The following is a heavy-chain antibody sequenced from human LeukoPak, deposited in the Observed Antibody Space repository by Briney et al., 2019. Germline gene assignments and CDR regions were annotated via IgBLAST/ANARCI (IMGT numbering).Heavy chain of an antibody. V-gene: IGHV3-23*01. CDR2: ISGSGGST. CDR3: AIKGSSGWPYYFDY. D-gene: IGHD6-19*01. J-gene: IGHJ4*02. CDR1: GFTFSDYY. Sequence: GGSLRLSCAASGFTFSDYYMSWIRQAPGKGLDWVSTISGSGGSTYYADSVKGRFTISRDNSMNTLFLQMISLRADDTAVYYCAIKGSSGWPYYFDYWGQGTLVTVSS.